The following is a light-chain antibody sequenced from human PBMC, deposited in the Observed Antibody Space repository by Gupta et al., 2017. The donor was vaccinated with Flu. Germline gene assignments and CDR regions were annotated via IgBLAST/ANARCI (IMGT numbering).Light chain of an antibody. CDR1: QSSSSW. J-gene: IGKJ4*01. V-gene: IGKV1-5*03. CDR3: KQYKRYQLT. Sequence: DIHMAQSPSTLSAFVGDGVTITCRCRQSSSSWLAWYQEKPGQAPKLLIYGASSLEGGVPERFSGSGSGTEFTLKISSLQPDDFATYYCKQYKRYQLTFGGGTKVEIK. CDR2: GAS.